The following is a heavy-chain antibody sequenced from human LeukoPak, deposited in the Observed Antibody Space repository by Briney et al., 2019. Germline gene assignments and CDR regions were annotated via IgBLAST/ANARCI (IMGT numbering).Heavy chain of an antibody. CDR3: ASPGWGSSAIDY. V-gene: IGHV3-66*01. Sequence: GGSLRLSCAVSGSTVKRNYMSWARQAPGKGLEWVSVIYSGGDTYYADSVKGRFTISRDNAKNTVYLQMNSLRAEDTAVYYCASPGWGSSAIDYWGQGTLVTVSS. D-gene: IGHD6-6*01. CDR2: IYSGGDT. CDR1: GSTVKRNY. J-gene: IGHJ4*02.